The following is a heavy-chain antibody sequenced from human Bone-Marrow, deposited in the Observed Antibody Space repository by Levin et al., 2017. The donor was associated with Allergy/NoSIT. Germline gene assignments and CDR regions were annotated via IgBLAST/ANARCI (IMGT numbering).Heavy chain of an antibody. D-gene: IGHD2-15*01. Sequence: QTLSLTCTVSGLPLNSTAFCVSWIRQPPGRALEWLALIHWDDDKYYNTSLKTRLTISRDTSSQQVVLTMTNLDPMDTATYYCARLGGSCTNDDAFDIWGQGAMVTVSS. CDR2: IHWDDDK. J-gene: IGHJ3*02. V-gene: IGHV2-70*01. CDR3: ARLGGSCTNDDAFDI. CDR1: GLPLNSTAFC.